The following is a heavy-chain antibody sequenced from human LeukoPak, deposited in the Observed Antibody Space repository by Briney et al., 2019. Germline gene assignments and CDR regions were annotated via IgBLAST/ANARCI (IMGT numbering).Heavy chain of an antibody. D-gene: IGHD5-12*01. Sequence: AGGSLRLSCAASGFTFSSYSMNWVRQAPGKGLEWVSSISSSSSYIYYADSVKGRFTISRDNAKNSLYLQMNSLRAEDTAVYYCARGATLGLFDYWGQGTLVTVSS. CDR1: GFTFSSYS. CDR2: ISSSSSYI. V-gene: IGHV3-21*01. CDR3: ARGATLGLFDY. J-gene: IGHJ4*02.